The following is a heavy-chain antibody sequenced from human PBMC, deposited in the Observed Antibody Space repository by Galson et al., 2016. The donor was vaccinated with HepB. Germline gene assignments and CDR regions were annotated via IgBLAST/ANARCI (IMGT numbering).Heavy chain of an antibody. CDR3: ARELGVSYNLDY. D-gene: IGHD1-26*01. CDR1: GFRFKYYW. V-gene: IGHV3-7*01. J-gene: IGHJ4*02. CDR2: IKEDGSEK. Sequence: SLRLSCAASGFRFKYYWMSWVRQAPGKGLEWVANIKEDGSEKFYVASVKGRFTISRDNAKNSLYLQMNSLSAEDTAVYFCARELGVSYNLDYWGQGRLVTVSS.